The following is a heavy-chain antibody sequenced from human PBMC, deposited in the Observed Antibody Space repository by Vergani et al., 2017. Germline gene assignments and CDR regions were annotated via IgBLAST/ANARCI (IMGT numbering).Heavy chain of an antibody. D-gene: IGHD2-2*02. CDR1: GGIFSSYA. CDR3: ARVAAIVVVPAAISGWFDP. J-gene: IGHJ5*02. CDR2: IIPIFGTA. V-gene: IGHV1-69*01. Sequence: QVQLVQSGAEVKKPGSSVKVSCKASGGIFSSYAISWVRQAPGQGLEWMGGIIPIFGTANYAQKFQGRVTITADESTSTAYMELSSLRSEDTAVYYCARVAAIVVVPAAISGWFDPWGQGTLVTVSS.